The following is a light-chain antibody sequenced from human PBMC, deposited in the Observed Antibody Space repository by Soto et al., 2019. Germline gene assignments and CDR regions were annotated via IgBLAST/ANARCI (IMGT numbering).Light chain of an antibody. CDR3: QQLNSLPIT. CDR1: QGISSY. J-gene: IGKJ5*01. V-gene: IGKV1-9*01. CDR2: AAS. Sequence: DIQLTQSPSFLSASVGDRVTITCRASQGISSYLAWYQQKPGKAPKLLIYAASTLQSGVPSRFSGSGSGTEFTLTISSLQPEDFATCYCQQLNSLPITFGQGTRLEIK.